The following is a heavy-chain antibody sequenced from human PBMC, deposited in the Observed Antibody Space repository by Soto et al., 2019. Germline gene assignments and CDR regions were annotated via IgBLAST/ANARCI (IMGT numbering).Heavy chain of an antibody. D-gene: IGHD3-22*01. Sequence: PPDTRSQSSTPPRVSLNTTEVGVGRIRPPPGKGLDCLALIYWNDDKRYSPSLKSRLTITKDTSKNQVVLTMTSMDPVDTATYYCARDSYYYDSGDSADYYSYGMDGWGQGDTVTVS. CDR2: IYWNDDK. V-gene: IGHV2-5*01. J-gene: IGHJ6*02. CDR1: RVSLNTTEVG. CDR3: ARDSYYYDSGDSADYYSYGMDG.